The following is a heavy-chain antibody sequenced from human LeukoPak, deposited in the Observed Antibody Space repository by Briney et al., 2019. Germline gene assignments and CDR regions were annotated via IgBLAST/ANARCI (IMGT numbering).Heavy chain of an antibody. D-gene: IGHD7-27*01. Sequence: GGSLRLSCAASRFTFSSYGMHWVRQAPGKGLEWVAVISYDGSNKYYADSVKGRFTISRDNSKNTLYLQMNSLRAEDTAVYYCAKEVRWGDAFDIWGQGTMVTVSS. CDR3: AKEVRWGDAFDI. V-gene: IGHV3-30*18. CDR2: ISYDGSNK. J-gene: IGHJ3*02. CDR1: RFTFSSYG.